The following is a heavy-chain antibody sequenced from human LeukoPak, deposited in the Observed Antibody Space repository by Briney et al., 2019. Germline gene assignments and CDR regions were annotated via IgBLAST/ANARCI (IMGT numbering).Heavy chain of an antibody. D-gene: IGHD6-13*01. CDR2: MSGSGGTT. CDR3: PKVQQLATNYYFDY. J-gene: IGHJ4*02. Sequence: GGSLRLSCAAFDFTFSISAMKWVRRAPGKGLEWFSSMSGSGGTTYYADSVKARFAISRDNSTAPLYLQITTLRTENTPRYSCPKVQQLATNYYFDYWGQGTLVTVSS. V-gene: IGHV3-23*01. CDR1: DFTFSISA.